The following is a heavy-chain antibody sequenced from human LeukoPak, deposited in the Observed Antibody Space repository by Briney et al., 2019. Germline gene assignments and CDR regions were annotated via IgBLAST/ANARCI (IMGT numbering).Heavy chain of an antibody. J-gene: IGHJ4*02. CDR3: ARVQLSGSYYFDY. V-gene: IGHV3-48*01. CDR1: GFTFSSYS. D-gene: IGHD1-26*01. Sequence: GGSLRLSCAASGFTFSSYSMNWVRQAPGKGLEWVSYISSGSSTIYYADSVKGRFTISRDNVKNSLYLQMNSLRAEDTAVYYCARVQLSGSYYFDYWGQGTLVTVSS. CDR2: ISSGSSTI.